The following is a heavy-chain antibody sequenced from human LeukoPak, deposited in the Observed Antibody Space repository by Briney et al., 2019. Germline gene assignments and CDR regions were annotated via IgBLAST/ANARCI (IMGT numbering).Heavy chain of an antibody. D-gene: IGHD3-10*01. Sequence: PSETLSLTCAVYGGSFSGYYWSWIRQPPGKGPEWIGEINHSGSTNYNPSLKSRVTISVDTSKNQFSLKLSSVTAADTAVYYCARRGGHLWFGEHGYMDVWGKGTTVTISS. V-gene: IGHV4-34*01. J-gene: IGHJ6*03. CDR3: ARRGGHLWFGEHGYMDV. CDR1: GGSFSGYY. CDR2: INHSGST.